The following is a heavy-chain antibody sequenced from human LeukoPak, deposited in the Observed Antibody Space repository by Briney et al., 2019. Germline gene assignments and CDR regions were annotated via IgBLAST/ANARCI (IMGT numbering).Heavy chain of an antibody. D-gene: IGHD2-15*01. CDR3: ASDNDYCSGGSCYPSY. CDR1: GYTFTGYY. J-gene: IGHJ4*02. Sequence: ASVKVSCKASGYTFTGYYMHWVRQAPGRGLEWMGRINPNSGGTNYAQKFQGRFTMTRDTSISTAYMELSRLRSDDTAVYYCASDNDYCSGGSCYPSYWGQGTLVTVSS. V-gene: IGHV1-2*06. CDR2: INPNSGGT.